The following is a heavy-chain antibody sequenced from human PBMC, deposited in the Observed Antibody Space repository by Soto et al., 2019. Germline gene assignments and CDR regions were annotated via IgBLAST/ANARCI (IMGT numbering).Heavy chain of an antibody. Sequence: SVKVSCKASGGTFSSYAISWVRQAPGQGLEWMGGIIPIFGTANYAQKFQGRVTITADESTSTAYMELSSLRSEDAAMYYCASRYYDSSGYPYYYGMDVWGQGTTVTVS. CDR1: GGTFSSYA. CDR2: IIPIFGTA. V-gene: IGHV1-69*13. J-gene: IGHJ6*02. CDR3: ASRYYDSSGYPYYYGMDV. D-gene: IGHD3-22*01.